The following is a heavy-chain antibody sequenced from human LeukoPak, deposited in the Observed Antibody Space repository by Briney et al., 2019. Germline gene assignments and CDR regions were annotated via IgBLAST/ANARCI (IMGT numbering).Heavy chain of an antibody. D-gene: IGHD5-12*01. CDR3: ARVRATGAFDY. J-gene: IGHJ4*02. CDR2: INHSGST. V-gene: IGHV4-34*01. CDR1: GVSFSGYY. Sequence: SETLSLTCAVYGVSFSGYYWSWIRQPPGKGLEWIGEINHSGSTNYNPSLKSRVTISVDTSKNHFSLKLSSVTAADTAVYYCARVRATGAFDYWGQGTLVTVSS.